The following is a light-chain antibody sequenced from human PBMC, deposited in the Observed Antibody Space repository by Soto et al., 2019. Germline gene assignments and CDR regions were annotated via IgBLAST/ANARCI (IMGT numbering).Light chain of an antibody. CDR3: QQYYNIPRT. CDR1: QSVLYSSDNKNY. J-gene: IGKJ1*01. CDR2: WAS. V-gene: IGKV4-1*01. Sequence: DIVMTQSPDSLAVSLGERATINCKTSQSVLYSSDNKNYLVWYQQKPGQSPKQLIYWASTRESGVPDRFSGSGSGTDFTLTISSVQAEDVAVYYCQQYYNIPRTFGQGTKVEIK.